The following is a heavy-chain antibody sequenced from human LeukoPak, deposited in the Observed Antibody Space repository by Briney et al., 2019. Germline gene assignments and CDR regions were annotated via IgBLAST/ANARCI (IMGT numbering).Heavy chain of an antibody. CDR1: GFTFSTYV. CDR2: ISSNGDNT. Sequence: GGSLRLSCSVSGFTFSTYVMHWVRQAPGKGLEYVSAISSNGDNTYYADSVKGRFTISRDNSKNTLYLQMSSLRADDTAVYYCVRGTDYWGQGTLVTVSS. J-gene: IGHJ4*02. V-gene: IGHV3-64D*06. CDR3: VRGTDY.